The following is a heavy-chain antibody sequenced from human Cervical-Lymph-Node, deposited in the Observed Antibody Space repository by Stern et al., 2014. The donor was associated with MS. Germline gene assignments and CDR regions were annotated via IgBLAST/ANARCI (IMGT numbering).Heavy chain of an antibody. CDR2: IYSSGIT. D-gene: IGHD3-16*01. CDR1: GASLSSSY. J-gene: IGHJ4*02. V-gene: IGHV4-59*01. CDR3: AKWGTGGYGHFDY. Sequence: QLQLQESGPGLVKPSETLSLTCTVSGASLSSSYWSWVRQPPGKGPEWIAYIYSSGITNYHPYLWSRCTISVDMAKNQFALKLTSVAAADTAVYYCAKWGTGGYGHFDYWGQGILVTVSS.